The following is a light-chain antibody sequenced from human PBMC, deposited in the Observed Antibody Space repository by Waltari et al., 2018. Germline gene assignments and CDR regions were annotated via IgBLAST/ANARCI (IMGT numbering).Light chain of an antibody. V-gene: IGKV1-33*01. J-gene: IGKJ4*01. Sequence: DIQMTQSPSSLSASVGDRITITCQASQDIRKSLNWYQQKPGQAPKLLISAASLLQREVSRRFSGSGSATDFSFSIGSLQPEVITTYYCQHHVDLPLTFGRGTKIEI. CDR2: AAS. CDR3: QHHVDLPLT. CDR1: QDIRKS.